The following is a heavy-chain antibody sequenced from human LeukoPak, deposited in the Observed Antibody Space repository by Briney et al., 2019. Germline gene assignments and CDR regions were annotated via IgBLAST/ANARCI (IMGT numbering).Heavy chain of an antibody. CDR1: GFPFSNSG. V-gene: IGHV3-30*02. J-gene: IGHJ4*02. CDR2: IRYDGSNE. D-gene: IGHD5-18*01. Sequence: GGSLRLSCAASGFPFSNSGMHWVRQAPGKGLEGVAFIRYDGSNEIYADSVKGRFTISRDNSKNTLYLQMDSLRAGDTAVFYCAKAGPGYTEPSSVHYWGQGTLVTVSS. CDR3: AKAGPGYTEPSSVHY.